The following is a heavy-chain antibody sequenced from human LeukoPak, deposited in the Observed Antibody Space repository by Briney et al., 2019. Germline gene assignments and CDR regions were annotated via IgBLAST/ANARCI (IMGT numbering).Heavy chain of an antibody. D-gene: IGHD1-26*01. V-gene: IGHV1-18*01. CDR2: ISAYNGNT. J-gene: IGHJ5*02. Sequence: ASVKVSCKASGYTFTSYGISWVRQAPGQGLEWMGWISAYNGNTNYAQKLQGRVTMTTDTSTSTAYMELRSLRSDDTAVYYCAKRQGPNSGSYDYFDPWGQGTLVTVSS. CDR1: GYTFTSYG. CDR3: AKRQGPNSGSYDYFDP.